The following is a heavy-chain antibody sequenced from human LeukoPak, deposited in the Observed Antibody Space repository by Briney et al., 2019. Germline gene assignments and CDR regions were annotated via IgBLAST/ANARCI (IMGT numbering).Heavy chain of an antibody. V-gene: IGHV5-51*01. J-gene: IGHJ5*02. CDR1: GYSFTSYW. CDR2: IYPGDSDT. D-gene: IGHD2-2*01. Sequence: GESLKISCKGSGYSFTSYWIGWVRQMPGKGLEWMGIIYPGDSDTRYSPSFQGQVTISADKSISTAYLQWSSLKASDTAMYYCVRQRCSSTSCSPNWFDPWGQGTLVTVSS. CDR3: VRQRCSSTSCSPNWFDP.